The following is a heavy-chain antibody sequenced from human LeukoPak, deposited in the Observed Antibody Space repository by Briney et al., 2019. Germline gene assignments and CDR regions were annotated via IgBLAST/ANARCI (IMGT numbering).Heavy chain of an antibody. D-gene: IGHD6-19*01. CDR1: GFTFSSYA. CDR2: ISGSAGST. V-gene: IGHV3-23*01. J-gene: IGHJ4*02. Sequence: PGGSLRLSCAASGFTFSSYAMSWVRQAPGEGLEWVSAISGSAGSTYYADSVKGRFTISRDNSKNTLYLQMNSLRAEDTAVYYCARAPIAVAGTRQPVDYWGQGTLVTVSS. CDR3: ARAPIAVAGTRQPVDY.